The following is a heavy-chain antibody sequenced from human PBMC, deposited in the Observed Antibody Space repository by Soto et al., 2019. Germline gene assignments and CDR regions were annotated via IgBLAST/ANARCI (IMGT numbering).Heavy chain of an antibody. Sequence: QVQLVQSGAEVKKPGSSVKVSCKASGGTFSSYAISWVRQAPGQGLEWMGGIIPIFGTANYAQKFQGRVTITADKSTSTAYMELSSLRAEDTAVYYCASGCSSTSCYPLYYYYGMDVGGQGTTVTVSS. D-gene: IGHD2-2*01. V-gene: IGHV1-69*06. CDR3: ASGCSSTSCYPLYYYYGMDV. CDR2: IIPIFGTA. J-gene: IGHJ6*02. CDR1: GGTFSSYA.